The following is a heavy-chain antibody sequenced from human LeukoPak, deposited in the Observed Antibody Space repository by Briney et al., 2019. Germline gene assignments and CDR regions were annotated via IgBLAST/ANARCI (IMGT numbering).Heavy chain of an antibody. V-gene: IGHV3-33*01. Sequence: PGTSLRLSCVTSGLTFNNHGFHELRQAADKGLEWVAFVRNDGSDTYHSNSVKGRFSISRDDSKNTVYLQMNSLRAEDTALYYCARDRGKDYFGDWGQGTQVTVSS. J-gene: IGHJ4*02. CDR2: VRNDGSDT. CDR3: ARDRGKDYFGD. D-gene: IGHD4-23*01. CDR1: GLTFNNHG.